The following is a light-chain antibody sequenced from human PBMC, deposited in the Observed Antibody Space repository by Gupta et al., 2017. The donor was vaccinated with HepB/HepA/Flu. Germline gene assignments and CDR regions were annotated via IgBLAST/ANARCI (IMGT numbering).Light chain of an antibody. CDR1: SSDVGVYNY. Sequence: QSALTHPASVSGSPGHPITISATGTSSDVGVYNYVSWYQQHPGKAHNLMIYDVSRRPAGVSNRFSGSKSGNTASLTISGLQDEDEADYYCSSDTSSNTLVFGGGTKRTVL. CDR3: SSDTSSNTLV. J-gene: IGLJ2*01. CDR2: DVS. V-gene: IGLV2-14*03.